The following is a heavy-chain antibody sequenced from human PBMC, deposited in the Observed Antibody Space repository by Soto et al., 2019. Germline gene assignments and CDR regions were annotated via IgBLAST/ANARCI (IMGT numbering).Heavy chain of an antibody. CDR1: GCSISSGHW. Sequence: SETLSLTCAVSGCSISSGHWWSWVRQPPGKGLEWIGEVVQSGDTLYSPSLRSRLTISVDKSKNQFSLNLNSLTAADTAVYYCGRQGSYSTEYWGQGTLVTVSS. CDR3: GRQGSYSTEY. J-gene: IGHJ4*02. V-gene: IGHV4-4*02. D-gene: IGHD1-26*01. CDR2: VVQSGDT.